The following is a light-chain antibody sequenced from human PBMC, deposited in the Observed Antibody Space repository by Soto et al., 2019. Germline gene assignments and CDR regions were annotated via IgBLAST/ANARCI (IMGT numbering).Light chain of an antibody. J-gene: IGKJ5*01. CDR1: QSVSSSQ. CDR2: GAS. V-gene: IGKV3-20*01. Sequence: ESVLTQSPGTLALSPGERASLSCRASQSVSSSQLAWYQQRPGQAPRLLIYGASNRATGIPSRFSGSGSGTDFTLTISRLEPEDFAVYYCQQYGSSLITFGQGTRLEIK. CDR3: QQYGSSLIT.